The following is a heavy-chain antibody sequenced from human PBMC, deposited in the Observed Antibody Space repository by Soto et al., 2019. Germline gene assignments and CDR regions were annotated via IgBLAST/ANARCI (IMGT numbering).Heavy chain of an antibody. CDR2: ISYDGINK. V-gene: IGHV3-30*18. Sequence: QVPLVESGGGVVQPGRSLRLSCAASGFTFSSYGMHWVRQAPGKGLEWVAVISYDGINKYYADSVKGRFTISRDNSKNTLYMQMNSLRAEDKAVYYCAKSVYNWNDWFFDYWGQGTLVTVSS. J-gene: IGHJ4*02. CDR1: GFTFSSYG. CDR3: AKSVYNWNDWFFDY. D-gene: IGHD1-1*01.